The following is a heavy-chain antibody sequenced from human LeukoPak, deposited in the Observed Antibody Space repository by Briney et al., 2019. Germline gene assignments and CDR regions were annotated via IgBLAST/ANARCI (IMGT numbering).Heavy chain of an antibody. J-gene: IGHJ4*02. CDR1: GGSISSGGYY. CDR3: ARGDPNSYYDILTGYESHPRFDY. D-gene: IGHD3-9*01. CDR2: IYYSGST. V-gene: IGHV4-31*03. Sequence: PSETLSLTCTVSGGSISSGGYYWSWIRQHPGKGLEWIGYIYYSGSTYYNPSLKSRVTISVDTSKNQFALKLSSVTAADTAVYYCARGDPNSYYDILTGYESHPRFDYWGQGTLVTVSS.